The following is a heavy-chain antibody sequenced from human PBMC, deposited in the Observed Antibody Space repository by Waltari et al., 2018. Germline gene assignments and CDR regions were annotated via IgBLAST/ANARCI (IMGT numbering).Heavy chain of an antibody. J-gene: IGHJ3*02. CDR1: GGSISSYY. D-gene: IGHD2-21*02. CDR2: IYTSGST. Sequence: QVQLQESGPGLVKPSETLSLTCTVSGGSISSYYWSWIRQPAGKGLEWIGRIYTSGSTNYKPSLKSRVTMSVDTSKNQFSLKLSSVTAADTTVYYCARVGGTVVTPTDAFDIWGQGTMVTVSS. CDR3: ARVGGTVVTPTDAFDI. V-gene: IGHV4-4*07.